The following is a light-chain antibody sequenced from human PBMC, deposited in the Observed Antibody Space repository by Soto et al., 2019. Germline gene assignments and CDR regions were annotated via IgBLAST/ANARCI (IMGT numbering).Light chain of an antibody. CDR3: QQYGSLPLS. J-gene: IGKJ4*01. CDR2: GAS. CDR1: QSLTSSF. V-gene: IGKV3-20*01. Sequence: EILLTQSPGALYLSQGDRATLSCRASQSLTSSFLAWYQQISGQIPKLLIYGASIRATDIPDRFSGSESGADFTLTISRLEPEDFAVYFCQQYGSLPLSFDGVTKVEIK.